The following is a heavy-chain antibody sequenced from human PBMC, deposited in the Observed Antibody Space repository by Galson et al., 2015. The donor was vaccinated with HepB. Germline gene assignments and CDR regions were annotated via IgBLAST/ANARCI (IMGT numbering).Heavy chain of an antibody. CDR2: IWYDGSNK. Sequence: SLRLSCAASGFTFSSYGMHWVRQAPGKGLEWVAVIWYDGSNKYYADSVKGRFTISRDNSKNTLYLQMNSLRAEDTAVYYCARDSGLGPAAPIPSLDYYYGMDVWGQGTTVTVSS. CDR3: ARDSGLGPAAPIPSLDYYYGMDV. J-gene: IGHJ6*02. D-gene: IGHD2-2*01. V-gene: IGHV3-33*01. CDR1: GFTFSSYG.